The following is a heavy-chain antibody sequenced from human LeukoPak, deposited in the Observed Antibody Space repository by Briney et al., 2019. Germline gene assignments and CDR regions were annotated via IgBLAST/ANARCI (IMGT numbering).Heavy chain of an antibody. D-gene: IGHD3-3*01. J-gene: IGHJ4*02. CDR3: AKDERGYYKSFDY. CDR1: VFIFNHYA. Sequence: GRSLRLSCAACVFIFNHYALNWVRQAPGKGLEWVSSLSGRGINTYYADSAKGRFTISRDNSKNTLYLQMNSLRAEDTAVYYCAKDERGYYKSFDYWGQGTLVTVSS. CDR2: LSGRGINT. V-gene: IGHV3-23*01.